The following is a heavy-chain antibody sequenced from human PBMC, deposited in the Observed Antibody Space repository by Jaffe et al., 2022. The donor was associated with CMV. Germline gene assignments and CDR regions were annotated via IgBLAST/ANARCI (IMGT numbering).Heavy chain of an antibody. V-gene: IGHV3-23*01. CDR3: AKCIGSPQHKLIPATAIPGSDY. J-gene: IGHJ4*02. Sequence: EVQLLESGGGLVQPGGSLRLSCAASGFTFSSYAMSWVRQAPGKGLEWVSAISGSGGSTYYADSVKGRFTISRDNSKNTLYLQMNSLRAEDTAVYYCAKCIGSPQHKLIPATAIPGSDYWGQGTLVTVSS. CDR2: ISGSGGST. CDR1: GFTFSSYA. D-gene: IGHD2-2*02.